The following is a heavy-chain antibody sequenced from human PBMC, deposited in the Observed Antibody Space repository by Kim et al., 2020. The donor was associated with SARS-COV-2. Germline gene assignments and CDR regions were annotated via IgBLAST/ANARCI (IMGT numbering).Heavy chain of an antibody. CDR2: IGTAGDP. V-gene: IGHV3-13*05. Sequence: GGSLRLSCAASGFTFSSYDMHWVRQATGKGLEWVSAIGTAGDPYYPGSVKGRFTISRENAKNSLYLQMNSLRAGDTAVYYCARGAFWGDIMYYYGMDVWGQGTTVTVSS. CDR3: ARGAFWGDIMYYYGMDV. CDR1: GFTFSSYD. J-gene: IGHJ6*02. D-gene: IGHD3-16*01.